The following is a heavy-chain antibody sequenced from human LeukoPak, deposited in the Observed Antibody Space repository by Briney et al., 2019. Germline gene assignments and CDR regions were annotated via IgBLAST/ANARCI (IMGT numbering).Heavy chain of an antibody. J-gene: IGHJ4*02. D-gene: IGHD6-19*01. CDR3: ARGPGIAVAGSGY. V-gene: IGHV3-21*01. CDR1: GFTFSSYS. CDR2: ISSSSSYI. Sequence: GGSLRLSCAASGFTFSSYSMNWVRQAPGKGLEWVSSISSSSSYIYYADSVKGRFTISRDNAKNSLYLQMNSLRAEDTAVYYCARGPGIAVAGSGYWGQGTLVTVSS.